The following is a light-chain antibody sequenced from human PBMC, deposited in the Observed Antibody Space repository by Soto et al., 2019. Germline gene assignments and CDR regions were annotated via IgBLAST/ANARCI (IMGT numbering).Light chain of an antibody. J-gene: IGLJ1*01. V-gene: IGLV2-14*01. CDR1: SSDVGCYNY. CDR2: DVS. CDR3: SSYTSSSTLYV. Sequence: QSALTQPASVSGSPGQSITISCTGTSSDVGCYNYVSWYPQHPGKAPKLMIYDVSHRPSGVSNRFSGSKSGNTASLTISGLQAEDEADYYCSSYTSSSTLYVFGTGTKVTVL.